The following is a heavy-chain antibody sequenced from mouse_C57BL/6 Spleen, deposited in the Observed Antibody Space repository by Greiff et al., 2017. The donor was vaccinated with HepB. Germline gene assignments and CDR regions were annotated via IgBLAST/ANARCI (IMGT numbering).Heavy chain of an antibody. V-gene: IGHV1-9*01. CDR1: GYTFTGYW. CDR2: ILPGSGST. Sequence: QVQLQQSGAELMKPGASVKLSCKATGYTFTGYWIEWVKQRPGHGLEWIGEILPGSGSTNYNEKFKGKATFTADTSSNTAYMQLSSLTTEDSAIYYCARPIITTVVAHWYFDVWGTGTTVTVSS. D-gene: IGHD1-1*01. CDR3: ARPIITTVVAHWYFDV. J-gene: IGHJ1*03.